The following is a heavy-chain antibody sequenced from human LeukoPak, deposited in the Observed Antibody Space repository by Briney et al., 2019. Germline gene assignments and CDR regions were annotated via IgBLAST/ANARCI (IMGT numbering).Heavy chain of an antibody. CDR3: ARGHCTNGVCHPSWFDP. CDR2: IYHSGST. CDR1: GGSISSGGYY. Sequence: TSETLSLTCTVSGGSISSGGYYWSWIRQPPGKGLEWIGYIYHSGSTYYNPSLKSRVTISVDRSKNQFSLKLSSVTAADTAVYYCARGHCTNGVCHPSWFDPWGQGTLVTVSS. J-gene: IGHJ5*02. V-gene: IGHV4-30-2*01. D-gene: IGHD2-8*01.